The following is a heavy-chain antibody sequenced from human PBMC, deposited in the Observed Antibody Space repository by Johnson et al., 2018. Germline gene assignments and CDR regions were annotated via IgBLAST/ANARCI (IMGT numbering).Heavy chain of an antibody. D-gene: IGHD2-2*01. V-gene: IGHV3-73*02. J-gene: IGHJ6*02. CDR2: IRSKANSYAT. CDR3: TPDRGYWRSTSCLYYYGMDV. Sequence: VQLQESGGGLVQPGGSLKLSCAASGFTFSGSAMHWVRQASGKGLEWVGRIRSKANSYATAYAASVKGRFTISRDDSKNTAYLQMNSLKTEDTAVYYCTPDRGYWRSTSCLYYYGMDVWGQGTTVTVSS. CDR1: GFTFSGSA.